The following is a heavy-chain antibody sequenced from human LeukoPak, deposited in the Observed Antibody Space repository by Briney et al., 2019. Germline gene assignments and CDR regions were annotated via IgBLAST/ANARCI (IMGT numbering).Heavy chain of an antibody. CDR3: AKGLRFFDY. Sequence: TGGSLRLSCAASGFSFSSDAMGWVRQAPGKGLEWVSAISGSGGSTYYADSVKGRFIISRDNSKNTLYLQMSSLRAEDTAVYYCAKGLRFFDYRGQGTLVTVSA. D-gene: IGHD3-3*01. CDR2: ISGSGGST. CDR1: GFSFSSDA. V-gene: IGHV3-23*01. J-gene: IGHJ4*02.